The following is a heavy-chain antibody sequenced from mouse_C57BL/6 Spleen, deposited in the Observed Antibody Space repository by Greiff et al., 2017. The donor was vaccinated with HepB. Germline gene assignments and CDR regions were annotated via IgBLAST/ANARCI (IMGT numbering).Heavy chain of an antibody. CDR1: GYAFSSSW. CDR3: ARALLYSFDY. J-gene: IGHJ2*01. V-gene: IGHV1-82*01. CDR2: IYPGDGDT. Sequence: QVQLQQSGPELVKPGASVKISCKASGYAFSSSWMNWVKQRPGKGLEWIGRIYPGDGDTNYNGKFKGKATLTADKSSSTAYMQLSSLTSEDSAVYFCARALLYSFDYWGQGTTLTVSS. D-gene: IGHD2-1*01.